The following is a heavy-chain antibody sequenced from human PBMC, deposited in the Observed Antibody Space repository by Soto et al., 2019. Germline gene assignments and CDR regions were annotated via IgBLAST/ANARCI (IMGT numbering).Heavy chain of an antibody. J-gene: IGHJ3*02. V-gene: IGHV4-39*01. D-gene: IGHD2-15*01. CDR3: ARRGGDCSGGSCYSLHRAFDI. Sequence: QLQLQESGPGLVKPSETLSLTCTVSGGSISSSSYYWGWIRQPPGKGLEWIGSIYYSGSTYYNPSLKRRVTISVDKYKNQFSLKLSSVTGADTAVYYCARRGGDCSGGSCYSLHRAFDIWGQGTMVTVSS. CDR2: IYYSGST. CDR1: GGSISSSSYY.